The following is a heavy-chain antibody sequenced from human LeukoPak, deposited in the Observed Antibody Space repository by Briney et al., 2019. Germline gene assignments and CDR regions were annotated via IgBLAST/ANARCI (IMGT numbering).Heavy chain of an antibody. CDR1: GYSFTVYY. J-gene: IGHJ4*02. CDR3: ARALAAAASYDY. Sequence: ASVKVSCKASGYSFTVYYMHWVRQAPGQGLEWMGWINPNSGGTNYAQKFQGRVTMTRDTSISTAYMELSRLRSDDTAVYYCARALAAAASYDYWGQGTLVTVSS. D-gene: IGHD6-13*01. V-gene: IGHV1-2*02. CDR2: INPNSGGT.